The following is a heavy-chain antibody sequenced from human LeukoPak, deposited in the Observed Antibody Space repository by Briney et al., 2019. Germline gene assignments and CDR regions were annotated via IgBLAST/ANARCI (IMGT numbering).Heavy chain of an antibody. CDR1: GGSFSGYY. Sequence: SETLSLTCAVYGGSFSGYYWSWIRQPPGKGLEWIGEINHSGSTNYNPSLKSRVTISVDTSKNQFSLKLSSVTAADTAVYYCARLRYCSSTSCYYYYYYYMDVWGKGTTVTVSS. D-gene: IGHD2-2*01. CDR2: INHSGST. J-gene: IGHJ6*03. V-gene: IGHV4-34*01. CDR3: ARLRYCSSTSCYYYYYYYMDV.